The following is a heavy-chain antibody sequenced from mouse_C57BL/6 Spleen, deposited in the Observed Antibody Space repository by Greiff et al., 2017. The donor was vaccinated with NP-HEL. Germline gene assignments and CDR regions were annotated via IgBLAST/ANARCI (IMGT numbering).Heavy chain of an antibody. Sequence: DVMLVESGGGLVKPGGSLKLSCAASGFTFSSYAMSWVRQTPEKRLEWVATISDGGSYTYYPDNVKGRFTISRDNAKNNLYLQLSQLKSEDTAMYYCARRDYGSSCGWFAYWGQGTLVTVSA. CDR2: ISDGGSYT. V-gene: IGHV5-4*03. CDR1: GFTFSSYA. CDR3: ARRDYGSSCGWFAY. D-gene: IGHD1-1*01. J-gene: IGHJ3*01.